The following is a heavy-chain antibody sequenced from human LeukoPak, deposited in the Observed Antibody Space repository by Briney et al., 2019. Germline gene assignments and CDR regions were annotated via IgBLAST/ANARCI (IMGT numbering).Heavy chain of an antibody. Sequence: GGSLRLSCAASGFTFSSYNMNWVRQAPGKGREWVSSISSSSTYIYYADSVKGRFTISRDNAKNSLSLRMNSLRAEDTAVYYCARDEAGDLGAFDIWGQGTMVTVSS. V-gene: IGHV3-21*01. CDR3: ARDEAGDLGAFDI. CDR1: GFTFSSYN. D-gene: IGHD3-16*01. J-gene: IGHJ3*02. CDR2: ISSSSTYI.